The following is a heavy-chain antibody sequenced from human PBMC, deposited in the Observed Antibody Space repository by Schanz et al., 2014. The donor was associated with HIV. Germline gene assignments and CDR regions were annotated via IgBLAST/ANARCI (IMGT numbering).Heavy chain of an antibody. CDR1: GFTFSNYA. V-gene: IGHV3-30-3*01. CDR2: ISYDGSNK. J-gene: IGHJ4*02. CDR3: YGDESGY. Sequence: VQLLESGGGLVQPGRSLRLSCAASGFTFSNYAMHWVRQAPGKGLEWVAVISYDGSNKYYADSVKGRFTISRDNSKNTLYLQMNSLRAEDTAVYYCYGDESGYWGQGTLVTVSS. D-gene: IGHD4-17*01.